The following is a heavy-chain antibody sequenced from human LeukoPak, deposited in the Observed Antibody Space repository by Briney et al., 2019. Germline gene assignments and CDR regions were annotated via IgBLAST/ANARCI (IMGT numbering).Heavy chain of an antibody. Sequence: GGSLRLSCAASGFTFSNNWMSWVRQAPGKGLEWVANIKQNGNEKNYVDSVKGRFTISRDNAKNSLYLQMNSLRAEDTAVYYCARDEGGYGDYDNWYFDLWGRGTLVTVSS. CDR1: GFTFSNNW. CDR2: IKQNGNEK. D-gene: IGHD4-17*01. V-gene: IGHV3-7*01. J-gene: IGHJ2*01. CDR3: ARDEGGYGDYDNWYFDL.